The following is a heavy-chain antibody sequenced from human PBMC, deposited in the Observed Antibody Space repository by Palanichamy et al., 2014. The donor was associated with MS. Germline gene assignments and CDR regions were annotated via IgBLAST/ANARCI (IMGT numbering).Heavy chain of an antibody. J-gene: IGHJ6*02. CDR1: GMTVSDNY. Sequence: EVELVESGGGLVXPGGSLRLSCVASGMTVSDNYMNWVRQAPGKGLEWVSVIYSGGNTDYADSVKGRFTIPRDKDRNTVYLHMNNLRPDDTAVYYCARDLIAVSGSPDDVDVWGQGTTVTVSS. D-gene: IGHD6-19*01. V-gene: IGHV3-66*01. CDR2: IYSGGNT. CDR3: ARDLIAVSGSPDDVDV.